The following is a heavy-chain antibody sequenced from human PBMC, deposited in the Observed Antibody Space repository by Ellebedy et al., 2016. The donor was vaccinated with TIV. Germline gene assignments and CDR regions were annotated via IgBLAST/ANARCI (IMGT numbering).Heavy chain of an antibody. CDR1: GYTLTELS. CDR3: AVTMIVVGGDAFDI. Sequence: AASVKVSCKVFGYTLTELSIHWVRQAPGKGLEWMGGFDPEDGETIYAQKFQGRVTMTEDTSTDTAYMELSSLRSDDTAVYYCAVTMIVVGGDAFDIWGQGTLVTVSS. V-gene: IGHV1-24*01. D-gene: IGHD3-22*01. J-gene: IGHJ3*02. CDR2: FDPEDGET.